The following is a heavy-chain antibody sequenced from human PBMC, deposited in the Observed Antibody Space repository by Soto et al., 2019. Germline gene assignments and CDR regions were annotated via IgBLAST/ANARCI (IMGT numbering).Heavy chain of an antibody. D-gene: IGHD3-9*01. Sequence: PAETLSLTCAVSGGSISSGGYSWVWIRHPPGKGLEWIGYIYHSGSTYYNPSLKSRVTISVDRSKNQFSLKLSSVTAADTAVYYCAREDADYDILTGYYNNWFDPWGQGTLVTVSS. CDR1: GGSISSGGYS. J-gene: IGHJ5*02. CDR2: IYHSGST. CDR3: AREDADYDILTGYYNNWFDP. V-gene: IGHV4-30-2*01.